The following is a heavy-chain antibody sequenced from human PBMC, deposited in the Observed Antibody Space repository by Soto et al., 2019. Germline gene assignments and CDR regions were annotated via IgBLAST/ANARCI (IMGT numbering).Heavy chain of an antibody. V-gene: IGHV1-2*02. CDR3: ARSRLYVETAISTTTGSLYGMDV. CDR1: GYTFTGYY. Sequence: ASVKVSCKASGYTFTGYYMHWVRQAPGQGLEWMGWINPNSGGTNYAQKFQGRVTMTRDTSISTAYMELSRLRSDDTAVYYCARSRLYVETAISTTTGSLYGMDVWGQGTTVTVSS. J-gene: IGHJ6*02. CDR2: INPNSGGT. D-gene: IGHD5-18*01.